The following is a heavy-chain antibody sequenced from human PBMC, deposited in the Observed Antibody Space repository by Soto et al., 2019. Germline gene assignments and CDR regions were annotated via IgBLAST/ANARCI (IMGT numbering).Heavy chain of an antibody. CDR2: IWYDGSNK. CDR3: ARAVYYGSGSEFDP. V-gene: IGHV3-33*01. J-gene: IGHJ5*02. CDR1: GFTFSSYG. Sequence: QVQLVESGGGVVQPGRSLRLSCAASGFTFSSYGMHWVRQAPGKGLEWVALIWYDGSNKYYADSVKGRFTISRDNSKNTLYLQMNSLRAEDTAVSYCARAVYYGSGSEFDPWGQGTLVTVSS. D-gene: IGHD3-10*01.